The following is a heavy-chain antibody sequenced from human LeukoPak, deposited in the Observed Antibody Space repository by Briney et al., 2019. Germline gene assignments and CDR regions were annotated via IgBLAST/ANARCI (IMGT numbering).Heavy chain of an antibody. Sequence: GGSLRLSCAASGFTFNSYAMSWVRQAPGKGLEWVSTISGSGGTTYYADSVKGRFTISRDNSENTLYLQMNSLRAEDTAVYYCAKDKSTTFYHFDYWGQGTLVTVSS. CDR3: AKDKSTTFYHFDY. J-gene: IGHJ4*02. D-gene: IGHD2-2*01. V-gene: IGHV3-23*01. CDR1: GFTFNSYA. CDR2: ISGSGGTT.